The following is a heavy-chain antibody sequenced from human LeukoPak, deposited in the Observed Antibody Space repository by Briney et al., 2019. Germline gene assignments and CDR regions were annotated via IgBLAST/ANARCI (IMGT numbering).Heavy chain of an antibody. CDR3: ARMRRGRLQIDS. Sequence: PSETLSLTCIVSGGSISDDYWSWVRQPPGKGLEWIGYMYYTGNTDYNPSLKSRVTISVDTSKNQFSLKLRSVTAADTAVYYCARMRRGRLQIDSWGQGTLVTVSS. D-gene: IGHD1-26*01. J-gene: IGHJ4*02. CDR2: MYYTGNT. CDR1: GGSISDDY. V-gene: IGHV4-59*01.